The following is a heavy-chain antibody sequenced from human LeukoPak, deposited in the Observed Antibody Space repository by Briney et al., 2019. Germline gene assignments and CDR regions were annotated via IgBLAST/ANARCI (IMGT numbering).Heavy chain of an antibody. V-gene: IGHV3-23*01. J-gene: IGHJ4*02. CDR2: ISGSGGNS. Sequence: PGGSLRLSCAASGFTFSNHAMNWVRQAPGKGLEWVSGISGSGGNSSYADSVKGRFTISRDNSKNTMHLQMNSLRAEDTAVYYCAKVGLEWQWLTHFDYWGQGTLVTVSS. D-gene: IGHD6-19*01. CDR1: GFTFSNHA. CDR3: AKVGLEWQWLTHFDY.